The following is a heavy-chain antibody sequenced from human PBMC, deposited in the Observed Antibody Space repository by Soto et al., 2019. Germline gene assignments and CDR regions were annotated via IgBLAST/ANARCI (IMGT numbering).Heavy chain of an antibody. V-gene: IGHV3-15*01. J-gene: IGHJ4*02. CDR2: IKSKTDGGTT. CDR1: GITFSNAW. CDR3: TTAVLLRFGELLRPFDY. D-gene: IGHD3-10*01. Sequence: EVQLVESGGGLVKPGGSLRLSCAASGITFSNAWMSWVRQAPGKGLEWVGRIKSKTDGGTTDYAAPVKGRFTISRDDSKNTLYLQMNSLKTEDTAVYYCTTAVLLRFGELLRPFDYWGQGTLVTVSS.